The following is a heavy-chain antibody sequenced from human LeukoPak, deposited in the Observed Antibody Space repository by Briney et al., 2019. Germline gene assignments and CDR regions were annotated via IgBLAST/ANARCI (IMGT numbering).Heavy chain of an antibody. CDR3: ARVPRGGDQFDP. CDR2: IYHSGST. CDR1: GYSISSGYH. J-gene: IGHJ5*02. V-gene: IGHV4-38-2*02. Sequence: SETLSLTCTVSGYSISSGYHWGWIRQPPGKGLEWIGSIYHSGSTYYNPSLKSRVTISVDTSKNQFSLKLSSVTAADTAVYYCARVPRGGDQFDPWGQGTLVTVSS. D-gene: IGHD3-16*01.